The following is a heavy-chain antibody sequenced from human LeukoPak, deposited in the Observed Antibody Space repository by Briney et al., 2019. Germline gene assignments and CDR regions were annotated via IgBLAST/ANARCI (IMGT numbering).Heavy chain of an antibody. CDR2: INWNGGRT. V-gene: IGHV3-20*04. Sequence: PGGSLRLSCAASGFTFDDYGMSWVRQAPGKGLEWVSGINWNGGRTGYADSVKGRFTISRDNAKKSLYVQMNSLRAEGTALYYCAREYYGSGSYYNVVYWGQGTLVTVSS. J-gene: IGHJ4*02. D-gene: IGHD3-10*01. CDR3: AREYYGSGSYYNVVY. CDR1: GFTFDDYG.